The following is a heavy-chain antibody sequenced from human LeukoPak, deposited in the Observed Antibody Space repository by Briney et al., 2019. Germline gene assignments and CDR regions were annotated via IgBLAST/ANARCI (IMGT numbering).Heavy chain of an antibody. V-gene: IGHV3-30*02. CDR1: GFTFNTYG. CDR2: IRYDGSNK. J-gene: IGHJ6*03. CDR3: AKVTYYYGSGSKMGGYYYYYMDV. D-gene: IGHD3-10*01. Sequence: PGGSLRLSCAASGFTFNTYGMHWVRQAPGKGLEWVAFIRYDGSNKYYADSVKGRFTISRDNSKNTLYLQMNSLRAEDTAVYYCAKVTYYYGSGSKMGGYYYYYMDVWGKGTTVTISS.